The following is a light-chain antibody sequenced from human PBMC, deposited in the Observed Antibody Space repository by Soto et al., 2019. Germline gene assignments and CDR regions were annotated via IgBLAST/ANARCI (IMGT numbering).Light chain of an antibody. CDR3: QQYGRSSLT. Sequence: EIVWTQSPGTLSLSPGERATLSCRASQSVSSSYLAWYQQKPGQAPRLHIDAASSRATGIPDRFSGSGSGKDFTLTISRLEPEVFEVYYCQQYGRSSLTFGQGTTVQIK. V-gene: IGKV3-20*01. CDR2: AAS. CDR1: QSVSSSY. J-gene: IGKJ1*01.